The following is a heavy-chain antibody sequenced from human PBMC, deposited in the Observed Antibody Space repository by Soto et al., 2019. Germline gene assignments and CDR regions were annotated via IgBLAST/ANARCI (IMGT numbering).Heavy chain of an antibody. J-gene: IGHJ6*02. Sequence: SVKRYWKGAGGTFSSYASGWGRQNPEQGLEWMGGIIPIFGTANYAQKFQGRVTITADKSTSTAYMELSSLRSEDTAVYYCAREQQLVSYYYGIDVCGQGTTVTVSS. CDR2: IIPIFGTA. D-gene: IGHD6-6*01. CDR1: GGTFSSYA. V-gene: IGHV1-69*06. CDR3: AREQQLVSYYYGIDV.